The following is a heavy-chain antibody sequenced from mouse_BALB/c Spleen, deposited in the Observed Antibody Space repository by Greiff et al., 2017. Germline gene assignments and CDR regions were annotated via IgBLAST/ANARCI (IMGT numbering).Heavy chain of an antibody. Sequence: VKLMESGAELAKPGASVKMSCKASGYTFTSYWMHWVKQRPGQGLEWIGYINPSTGYTEYNQKFKDKATLTADKSSSTAYMQLSSLTSEDSAVYYCAREEEFAYWGQGTLVTVSA. CDR2: INPSTGYT. CDR1: GYTFTSYW. CDR3: AREEEFAY. J-gene: IGHJ3*01. V-gene: IGHV1-7*01.